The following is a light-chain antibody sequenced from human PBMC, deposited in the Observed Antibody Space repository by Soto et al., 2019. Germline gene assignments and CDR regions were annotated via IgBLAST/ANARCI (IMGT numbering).Light chain of an antibody. J-gene: IGKJ5*01. CDR3: QERSNWLIT. CDR1: QSVSSY. Sequence: EIGLTQSPATLSLSPGERATLSGRASQSVSSYLAWYQQKPGQAPRLLIYDASNRATGIPARFSGSGSGTDFPLTISGLEPEDCAVYYCQERSNWLITFGQGTRLEIK. V-gene: IGKV3-11*01. CDR2: DAS.